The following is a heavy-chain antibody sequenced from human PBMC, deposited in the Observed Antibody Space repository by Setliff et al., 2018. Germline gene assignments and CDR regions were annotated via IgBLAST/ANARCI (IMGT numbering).Heavy chain of an antibody. CDR3: ARGSRGFDY. V-gene: IGHV1-69*05. CDR1: GDTFSSYA. CDR2: IIPIFGTA. J-gene: IGHJ4*02. Sequence: SVKVSCKASGDTFSSYAINWVRQAPGQGLEWMGGIIPIFGTANYAQKFQGRLTITTVGSTSTAYMELSSLRSEDTAVYYCARGSRGFDYWGQGALVTVSS.